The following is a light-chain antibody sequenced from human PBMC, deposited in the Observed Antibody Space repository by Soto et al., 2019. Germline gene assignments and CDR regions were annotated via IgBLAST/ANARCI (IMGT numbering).Light chain of an antibody. CDR3: SSYTSSSTPRV. V-gene: IGLV2-14*01. CDR2: DVS. CDR1: SSDVGGYNY. Sequence: QSALTQPASVSGSPGQSITISCTGTSSDVGGYNYVSWYQQHPGKAPKLMIYDVSNRPSGVSNRFSGSKSGNTASLTISGLQAEDEAHYYCSSYTSSSTPRVFGGGTKLTVL. J-gene: IGLJ2*01.